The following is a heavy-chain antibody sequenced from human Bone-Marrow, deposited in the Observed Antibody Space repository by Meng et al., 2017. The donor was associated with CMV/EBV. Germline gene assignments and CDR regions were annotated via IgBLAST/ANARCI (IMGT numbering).Heavy chain of an antibody. CDR3: ERHADVVVPATLFDY. V-gene: IGHV4-39*01. Sequence: GSLRLSCTVYGGSISSSRYYWGWIRQPPGKGLEWIGSIYYSGSTYYNPSLKSRVTISVDTSKNQFSLKLSSVTAADTSVYYCERHADVVVPATLFDYWGQGTLVTVSS. J-gene: IGHJ4*02. D-gene: IGHD2-2*01. CDR2: IYYSGST. CDR1: GGSISSSRYY.